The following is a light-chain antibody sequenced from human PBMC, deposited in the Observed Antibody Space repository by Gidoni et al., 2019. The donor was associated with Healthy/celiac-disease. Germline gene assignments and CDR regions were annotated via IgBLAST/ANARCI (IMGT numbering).Light chain of an antibody. V-gene: IGKV2-28*01. CDR1: QSLLHSNGYNY. Sequence: EIVMTQSPLSLPVTPGEPASISGRSSQSLLHSNGYNYMGWYLQKPGQSPQLLISLGSSRASGVPDRFSGSGSGTDLTRQISSVEAADVGVYYCMQALQTPWTFGQGTKVEIK. CDR2: LGS. CDR3: MQALQTPWT. J-gene: IGKJ1*01.